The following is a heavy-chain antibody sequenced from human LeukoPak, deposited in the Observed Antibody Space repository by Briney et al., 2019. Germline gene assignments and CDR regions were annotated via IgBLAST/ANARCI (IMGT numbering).Heavy chain of an antibody. CDR3: ARDLGGTYHHFDY. CDR2: IIPMFGKA. CDR1: GGTFSSYA. D-gene: IGHD1-26*01. J-gene: IGHJ4*02. V-gene: IGHV1-69*13. Sequence: SVKVSCKASGGTFSSYAISWVRQAPGQGLEWMGGIIPMFGKANYAQKFHGRVTITADESTSTAYMELSSLRSEDTAVYYCARDLGGTYHHFDYWGQGTLVTVSS.